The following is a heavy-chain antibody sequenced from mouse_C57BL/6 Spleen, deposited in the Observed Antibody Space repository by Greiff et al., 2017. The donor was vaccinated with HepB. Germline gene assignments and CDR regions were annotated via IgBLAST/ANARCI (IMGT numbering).Heavy chain of an antibody. J-gene: IGHJ1*03. D-gene: IGHD3-3*01. CDR2: IDPSDSYT. CDR1: GYTFTSYW. Sequence: VQLQQPGAELVKPGASVKLSCKASGYTFTSYWMQWVKQRHGQGLEWIGEIDPSDSYTNYNQKFKGKATLTVDTSSSTAYMQLSSLTSEDSAVYYCARKGPSGYWYFDVWGTGTTVTVSS. V-gene: IGHV1-50*01. CDR3: ARKGPSGYWYFDV.